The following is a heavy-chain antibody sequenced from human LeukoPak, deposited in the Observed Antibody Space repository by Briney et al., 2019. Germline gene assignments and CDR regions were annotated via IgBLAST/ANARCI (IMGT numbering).Heavy chain of an antibody. V-gene: IGHV4-39*01. CDR1: GDSVNSFYY. D-gene: IGHD6-19*01. CDR3: ARQGSSGWSHFDH. CDR2: VYYSGRT. J-gene: IGHJ4*02. Sequence: SETLSLTCTVSGDSVNSFYYWGWIRQPPGKGLEWIASVYYSGRTYTNPSLKSRVTIPVDTSKNHFSLKLDSVTAADTAVYYCARQGSSGWSHFDHWGQGTLVTVSS.